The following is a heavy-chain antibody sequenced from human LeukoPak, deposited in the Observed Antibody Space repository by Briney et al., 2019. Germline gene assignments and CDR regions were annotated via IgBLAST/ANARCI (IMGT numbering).Heavy chain of an antibody. V-gene: IGHV3-66*01. Sequence: GGSLRLSCAASGFTVSSNYMSWVRQAPGKGLEWVSVIYSGNRTYYADSVRGRFTISRDNSKNTLYLQMNSLRVEDTAVYFCARGYLEDYWGQGTLVTVSS. CDR2: IYSGNRT. CDR3: ARGYLEDY. CDR1: GFTVSSNY. D-gene: IGHD3-10*01. J-gene: IGHJ4*02.